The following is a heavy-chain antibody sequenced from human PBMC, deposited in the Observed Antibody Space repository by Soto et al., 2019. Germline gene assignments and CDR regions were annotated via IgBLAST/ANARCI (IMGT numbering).Heavy chain of an antibody. CDR2: IYYSGST. D-gene: IGHD3-22*01. Sequence: QVQLQESGPGLVKPSQTLSLTCTVSGGSISSGGYYWSWIRQHPGKGLEWIGYIYYSGSTYYNPSRNRRVTISVDTSKNQFSLKLSSVTAADTAVYYCARDVNPTYYYDSSGSGGMDVWGQGTTVTVSS. CDR3: ARDVNPTYYYDSSGSGGMDV. CDR1: GGSISSGGYY. V-gene: IGHV4-31*03. J-gene: IGHJ6*02.